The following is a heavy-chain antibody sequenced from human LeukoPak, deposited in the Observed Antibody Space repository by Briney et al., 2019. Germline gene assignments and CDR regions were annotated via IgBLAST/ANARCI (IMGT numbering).Heavy chain of an antibody. CDR3: ARVLRFLEWLSPPGY. V-gene: IGHV1-2*02. D-gene: IGHD3-3*01. Sequence: ASVKVSCKASGYTFTGYYMHWERQAPGQRLERMGWINPNSGGTNYAQKFQGRVTMTRDTSITTAYMELSRLRSDDTAVYYCARVLRFLEWLSPPGYWGQGTLVTVSS. CDR2: INPNSGGT. J-gene: IGHJ4*02. CDR1: GYTFTGYY.